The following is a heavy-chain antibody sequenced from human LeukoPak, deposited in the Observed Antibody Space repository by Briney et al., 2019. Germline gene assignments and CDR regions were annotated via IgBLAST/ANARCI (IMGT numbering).Heavy chain of an antibody. D-gene: IGHD3-22*01. V-gene: IGHV4-59*01. CDR3: ARNSYYYDSSGYHLYYFDY. Sequence: SETLSLTCTVSGGSISSYYWSWIRQPPGKGLEWIGYIYYSRSTNYNPSLKSRVTISVDTSKNQFSLKLSSVTAADTAVYYCARNSYYYDSSGYHLYYFDYWGQGTLVTVSS. CDR2: IYYSRST. CDR1: GGSISSYY. J-gene: IGHJ4*02.